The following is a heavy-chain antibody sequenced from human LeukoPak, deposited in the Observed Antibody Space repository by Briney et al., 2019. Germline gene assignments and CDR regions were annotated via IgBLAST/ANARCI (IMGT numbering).Heavy chain of an antibody. J-gene: IGHJ4*02. Sequence: PGGSLTLSCAASGFTFTSYSMSWVRQAPGKGLEWVAAISGSGGSTYYADSVKGRFTISRDKSKITLFLQMNSLRAEDTAVYYCAKDPRVGSRVATPCHWGQGTLVTVSS. D-gene: IGHD5-24*01. CDR3: AKDPRVGSRVATPCH. V-gene: IGHV3-23*01. CDR1: GFTFTSYS. CDR2: ISGSGGST.